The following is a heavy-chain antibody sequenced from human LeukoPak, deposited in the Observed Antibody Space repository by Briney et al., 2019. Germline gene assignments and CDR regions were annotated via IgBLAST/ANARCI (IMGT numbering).Heavy chain of an antibody. J-gene: IGHJ4*02. V-gene: IGHV3-30*02. CDR2: IHFDGSTK. Sequence: SGGSLRLSCAASRFTFSSYGMHWVRQAPGKGLEWVAFIHFDGSTKYSGDSVKGRFTVSRDNSKNTLYLQMNSLRPEDTAVYYCAKDQCTRTSCDGYPGHWGQGTLVTVSS. CDR1: RFTFSSYG. CDR3: AKDQCTRTSCDGYPGH. D-gene: IGHD2-2*01.